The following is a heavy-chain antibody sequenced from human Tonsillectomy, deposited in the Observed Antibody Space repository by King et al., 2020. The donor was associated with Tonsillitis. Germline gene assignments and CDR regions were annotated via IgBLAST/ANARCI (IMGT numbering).Heavy chain of an antibody. J-gene: IGHJ6*02. V-gene: IGHV4-39*07. CDR3: AGDRSDYSDYYGMDV. CDR2: IYYSGST. D-gene: IGHD4-11*01. Sequence: QLQESGPGLVKPSETLSLTCTVSGGSISSSSYYWGWIRQPPGKGLEWIGSIYYSGSTYYNPSLKSRVTISVDTSKNQFSLKVRSVTAADTAVYYCAGDRSDYSDYYGMDVWGQGTTVTVSS. CDR1: GGSISSSSYY.